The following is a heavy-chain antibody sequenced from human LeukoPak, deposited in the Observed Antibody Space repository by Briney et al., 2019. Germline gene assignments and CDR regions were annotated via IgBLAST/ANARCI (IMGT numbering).Heavy chain of an antibody. CDR3: ARHSSGWYNYYYGMDV. Sequence: PSETLSLTCAVSGGSISSGGYSWSWIRQPPGKGLEWIGYIYYSGSTNYNPSLKSRVTISVDTSKNQFSLKLSSVTAADTAVYYCARHSSGWYNYYYGMDVWGQGTTVTVSS. V-gene: IGHV4-61*08. CDR1: GGSISSGGYS. D-gene: IGHD6-19*01. CDR2: IYYSGST. J-gene: IGHJ6*02.